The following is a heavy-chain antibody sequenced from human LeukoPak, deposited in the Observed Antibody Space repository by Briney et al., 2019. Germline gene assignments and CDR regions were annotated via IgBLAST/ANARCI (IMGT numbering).Heavy chain of an antibody. J-gene: IGHJ6*03. Sequence: GGSLRLSCAASGFTFSPYSMNWVRQAPGKGLEWVAYISSSSSYIYYADSVKGRFIISRDNAKNSLSLQMNSLRAEDTAVYYCARGPAIFGMVIVDSYMDVWGKGTTVTVSS. V-gene: IGHV3-21*01. CDR2: ISSSSSYI. CDR1: GFTFSPYS. D-gene: IGHD3-3*01. CDR3: ARGPAIFGMVIVDSYMDV.